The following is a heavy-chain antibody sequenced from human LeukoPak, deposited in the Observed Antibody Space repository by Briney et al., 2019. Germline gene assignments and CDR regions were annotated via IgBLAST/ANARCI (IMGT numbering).Heavy chain of an antibody. V-gene: IGHV3-11*06. CDR3: ARDISRSPREY. CDR2: ISTTSGFT. Sequence: TGGSLRLSCAASGFTFSDYYMSWLRQAPGKGREWISYISTTSGFTKYADSVKGRFTVSRDNAKNTLYLQMNSLGVDDTAVYYCARDISRSPREYWGQGTLVIVSS. D-gene: IGHD3-9*01. CDR1: GFTFSDYY. J-gene: IGHJ4*02.